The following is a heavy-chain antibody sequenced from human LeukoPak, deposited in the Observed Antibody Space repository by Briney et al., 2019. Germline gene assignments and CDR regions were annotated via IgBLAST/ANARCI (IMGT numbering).Heavy chain of an antibody. D-gene: IGHD5-18*01. CDR3: ATNRGTAMADDAFDI. CDR2: IYYSGST. V-gene: IGHV4-39*07. J-gene: IGHJ3*02. Sequence: PSETLSLTCTVSGGSISSSSYYWGWIRQPPGKGLEWIGSIYYSGSTYYNPSLKSRVTISVDTSKNQFSLKLSSVTAADTAVYYCATNRGTAMADDAFDIWGQGTMVTVSS. CDR1: GGSISSSSYY.